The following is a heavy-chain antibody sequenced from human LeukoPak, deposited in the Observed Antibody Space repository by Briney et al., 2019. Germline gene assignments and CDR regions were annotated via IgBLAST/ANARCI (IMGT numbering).Heavy chain of an antibody. CDR3: VIARAAMGPTSFDY. CDR1: GSSFDDYG. V-gene: IGHV3-30*03. CDR2: ISYDGSNK. J-gene: IGHJ4*02. Sequence: GGSLRLSCAASGSSFDDYGMSWVRQAPGKGLEWVAVISYDGSNKYFAHSVQGRFTISRDNSKNTLYLQMNSQRAEDTAVYYCVIARAAMGPTSFDYWGQGTLVTVSS. D-gene: IGHD5-18*01.